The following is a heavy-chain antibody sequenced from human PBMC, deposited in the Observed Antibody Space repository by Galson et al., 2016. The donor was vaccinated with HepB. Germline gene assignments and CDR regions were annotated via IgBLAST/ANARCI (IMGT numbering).Heavy chain of an antibody. CDR1: GFAFSNYW. CDR3: AILSVDVVLVMNGVDV. J-gene: IGHJ6*02. Sequence: SLRLSCAASGFAFSNYWMHWVRQVPGKELVWVSRINGAGSSTNYADSVKGRFTISRDDAKNTLYLQMNSLRVEDAAVYYCAILSVDVVLVMNGVDVWGQGTTVTASS. CDR2: INGAGSST. V-gene: IGHV3-74*01. D-gene: IGHD5-12*01.